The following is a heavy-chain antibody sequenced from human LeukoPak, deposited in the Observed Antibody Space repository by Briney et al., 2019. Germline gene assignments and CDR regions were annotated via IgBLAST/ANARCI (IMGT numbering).Heavy chain of an antibody. Sequence: GASVKVSCKASGYTFTSYAMNWVRQAPGQGLEWMGWINTNTGNPTYAQGFTGRFVFSLDTSVSTAYLQISSLKAEDTAVYYCARDQVVRGARYYYMDVWGKGTTVTVSS. CDR3: ARDQVVRGARYYYMDV. D-gene: IGHD3-10*01. CDR2: INTNTGNP. V-gene: IGHV7-4-1*02. J-gene: IGHJ6*03. CDR1: GYTFTSYA.